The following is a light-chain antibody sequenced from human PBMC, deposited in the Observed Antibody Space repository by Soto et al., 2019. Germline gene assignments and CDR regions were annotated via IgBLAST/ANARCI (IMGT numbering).Light chain of an antibody. CDR1: QSVSSTY. CDR2: GAS. Sequence: IGLMQAPGTPALSPGERGTPSCRGSQSVSSTYLAWYQQKPGQAPRLLIFGASSRATGIPDRFSGSGSGTDFTLTISRLEPEDFAVYYCQQYNNWPPITFGQGTRLEIK. J-gene: IGKJ5*01. V-gene: IGKV3-20*01. CDR3: QQYNNWPPIT.